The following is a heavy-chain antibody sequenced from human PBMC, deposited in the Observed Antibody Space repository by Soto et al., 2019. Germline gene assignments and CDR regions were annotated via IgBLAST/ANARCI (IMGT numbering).Heavy chain of an antibody. CDR2: IIPIFGTA. CDR1: GYTFTNFA. V-gene: IGHV1-69*13. J-gene: IGHJ4*02. D-gene: IGHD2-15*01. Sequence: GASVKVSCKASGYTFTNFAISWVRQAPGQGLEWMGGIIPIFGTANYAQKFQGRVTITADESTSTAYMELSSLRSEDTAVYYCAREGCSGGSCYSHFDYWGQGTLVTVSS. CDR3: AREGCSGGSCYSHFDY.